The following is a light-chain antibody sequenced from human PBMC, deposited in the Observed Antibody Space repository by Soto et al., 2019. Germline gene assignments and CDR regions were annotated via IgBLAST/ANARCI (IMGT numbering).Light chain of an antibody. CDR2: DAS. CDR1: QGISNF. J-gene: IGKJ5*01. CDR3: QQYNSYPIT. Sequence: IQISQASSSLTSPGGYRITISCRASQGISNFLAWFQQKPGKAPKSLIYDASSLQSGVPSKFSGSGSGTDFTLTISSLQPEDFATYYCQQYNSYPITCGQGTRLEI. V-gene: IGKV1-16*02.